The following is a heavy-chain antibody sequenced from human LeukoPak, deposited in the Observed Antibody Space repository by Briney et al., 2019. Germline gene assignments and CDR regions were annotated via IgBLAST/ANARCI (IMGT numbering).Heavy chain of an antibody. CDR3: ARDNGGSGYSYGLDY. J-gene: IGHJ4*02. CDR2: ISYDGSNK. CDR1: GFTFSSYA. V-gene: IGHV3-30*04. D-gene: IGHD5-18*01. Sequence: GGSLRLSCAASGFTFSSYAMHWVRQAPGKGLEWVAVISYDGSNKYYADSVKGRFTISRDNSKNTLYLQMNSLRAEDTAVYYCARDNGGSGYSYGLDYWGQGTLVTVSS.